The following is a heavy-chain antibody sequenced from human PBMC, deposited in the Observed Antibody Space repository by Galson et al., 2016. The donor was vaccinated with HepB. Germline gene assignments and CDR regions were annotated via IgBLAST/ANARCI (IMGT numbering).Heavy chain of an antibody. V-gene: IGHV3-21*01. D-gene: IGHD4-17*01. CDR2: ISSSSSYI. Sequence: SLRLSCAASGFTFSSYSMNWVRQAPGKGLEWVSSISSSSSYIYYADSVKGRFTISRDNAKNSLYLQMNSLRAEDTAVDYCAAYGDGDYWGQGTLVTVSS. J-gene: IGHJ4*02. CDR1: GFTFSSYS. CDR3: AAYGDGDY.